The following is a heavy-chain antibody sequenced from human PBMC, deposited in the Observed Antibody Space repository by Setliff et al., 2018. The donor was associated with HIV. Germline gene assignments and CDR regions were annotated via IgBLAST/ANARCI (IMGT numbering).Heavy chain of an antibody. CDR2: IYWNDDK. CDR1: GFSLITSGVG. CDR3: AHTTSFDFWTPGPMDV. Sequence: SGPTLVNPTQTLSLTCTFSGFSLITSGVGVGWIRQPPGKALEWLALIYWNDDKRYSPSLKSRLTIRKDASKNQVVLTMTKMEPVDTGTYYCAHTTSFDFWTPGPMDVWGKGTTVTVSS. V-gene: IGHV2-5*01. J-gene: IGHJ6*03. D-gene: IGHD3-3*01.